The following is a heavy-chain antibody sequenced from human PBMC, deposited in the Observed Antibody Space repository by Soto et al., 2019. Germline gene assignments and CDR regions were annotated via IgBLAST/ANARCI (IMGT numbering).Heavy chain of an antibody. CDR3: ARDKPRPHYDFWSGYDYYYYYGMDV. D-gene: IGHD3-3*01. CDR2: IYYSGST. CDR1: GGSVSSGSYY. Sequence: QVQLQESGPGLVKPSETLSLTCTVSGGSVSSGSYYWSWIRQPPGKGLEWIGSIYYSGSTNYNPSLKSRVTLSVDTSKNQFSLKLSSVTAADTAVYYCARDKPRPHYDFWSGYDYYYYYGMDVWGQGTTVTVSS. J-gene: IGHJ6*02. V-gene: IGHV4-61*01.